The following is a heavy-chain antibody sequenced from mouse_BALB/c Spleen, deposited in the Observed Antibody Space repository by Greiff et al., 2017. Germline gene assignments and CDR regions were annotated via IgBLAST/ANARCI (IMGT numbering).Heavy chain of an antibody. D-gene: IGHD1-1*01. Sequence: QVQLQQSGPQLVRPGASVKISCKASGYSFTSYWMHWVKQRPGQGLEWIGMIDPSDSETRLNQKFKDKATLTVDKSSSTAYMQLSSPTSEDSAVYYCARGDYYGAWFAYWGQGTLVTVSA. J-gene: IGHJ3*01. CDR2: IDPSDSET. V-gene: IGHV1S127*01. CDR3: ARGDYYGAWFAY. CDR1: GYSFTSYW.